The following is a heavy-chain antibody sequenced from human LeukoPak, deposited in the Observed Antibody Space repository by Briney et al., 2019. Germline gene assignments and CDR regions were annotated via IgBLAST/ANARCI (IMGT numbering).Heavy chain of an antibody. V-gene: IGHV4-31*03. CDR2: IWNSGST. D-gene: IGHD6-6*01. Sequence: TSQTLSLTCSVSGDSISSRTYYWTWIRQHPEQGLEWIGYIWNSGSTNYNPALKSRVTISVDTSKNQFTLKLTSVTAADTAIYYCARDVSSMFPNWLDPWGQGILVIVSS. J-gene: IGHJ5*02. CDR3: ARDVSSMFPNWLDP. CDR1: GDSISSRTYY.